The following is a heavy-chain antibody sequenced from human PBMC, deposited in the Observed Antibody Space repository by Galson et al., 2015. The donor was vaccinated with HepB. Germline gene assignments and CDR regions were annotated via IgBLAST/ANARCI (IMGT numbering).Heavy chain of an antibody. J-gene: IGHJ6*02. CDR1: GFTFSSYG. D-gene: IGHD2-2*01. Sequence: SLRLSCAASGFTFSSYGMNWVRQAPGKGLEWVSYINRDSSIINYADSVKGRFTISRDNAKNSLYLQMNRLRDDDTAVYYCARGCSSTSCYVWGQGTTVTVSS. V-gene: IGHV3-48*02. CDR3: ARGCSSTSCYV. CDR2: INRDSSII.